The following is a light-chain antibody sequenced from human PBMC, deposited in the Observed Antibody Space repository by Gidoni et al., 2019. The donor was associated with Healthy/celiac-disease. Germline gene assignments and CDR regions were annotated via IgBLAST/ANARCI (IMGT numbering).Light chain of an antibody. Sequence: DIQMTQSPSSLSASVGDRVTIPCRASHSISSYLNWYQQKPGKAPKLLIYAASSLQSGVPSRFSGNGSGTDFTLTISSLQPEDFATYYCQQSYSTPWTFGQGTKLEIK. CDR3: QQSYSTPWT. CDR1: HSISSY. V-gene: IGKV1-39*01. CDR2: AAS. J-gene: IGKJ2*02.